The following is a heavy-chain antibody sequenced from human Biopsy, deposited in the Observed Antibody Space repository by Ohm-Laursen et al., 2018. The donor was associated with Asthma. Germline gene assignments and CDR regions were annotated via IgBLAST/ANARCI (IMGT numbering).Heavy chain of an antibody. CDR1: GFTFSRYA. CDR2: IWYDGGNK. J-gene: IGHJ6*02. D-gene: IGHD5-12*01. CDR3: ARDIVATMIGYYYYGMDV. V-gene: IGHV3-33*08. Sequence: SLRLSCSASGFTFSRYAIHWVRQAPGKGLEWVAVIWYDGGNKYYADSVKGRFIISRGNSKNTLYLQMNSLRAEDTAVYYCARDIVATMIGYYYYGMDVWGQGTTVTVSS.